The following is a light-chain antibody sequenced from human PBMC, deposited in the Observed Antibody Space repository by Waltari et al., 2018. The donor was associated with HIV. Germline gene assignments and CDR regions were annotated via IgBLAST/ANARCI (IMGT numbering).Light chain of an antibody. CDR2: AAF. V-gene: IGKV1-12*01. J-gene: IGKJ3*01. CDR1: HHIRSW. CDR3: QQAHSTPFT. Sequence: DIQMTQSPSSVSASVGDRVTITCRSSHHIRSWLAWYQQKPGEAPKLLIYAAFNLQSGGPSRFVGSGSGTNFTLTITSLQPEDSATYHCQQAHSTPFTFGPGTKVEVK.